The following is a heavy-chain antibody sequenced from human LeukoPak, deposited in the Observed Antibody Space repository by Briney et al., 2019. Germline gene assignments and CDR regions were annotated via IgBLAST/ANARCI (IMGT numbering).Heavy chain of an antibody. CDR3: ARDHDYQSFDY. D-gene: IGHD4-11*01. CDR2: IKEDGSVK. J-gene: IGHJ4*02. CDR1: GFTFSNYW. V-gene: IGHV3-7*01. Sequence: GGSLRLSCVASGFTFSNYWVSWLRQAPGKGLEWMANIKEDGSVKYYVDSLEGRFTISRDNAKNSLYLQMNSLRAEDTAVYYCARDHDYQSFDYWGQGTLVTVSS.